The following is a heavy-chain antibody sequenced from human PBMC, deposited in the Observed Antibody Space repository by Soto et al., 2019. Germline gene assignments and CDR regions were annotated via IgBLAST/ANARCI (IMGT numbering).Heavy chain of an antibody. J-gene: IGHJ6*02. Sequence: QPGGSLRLSCAASGFTVSSHAMSWVRQAPGKGLEWVSTISGSDADTYYADSVKGRFTISRDSSSSTLYLQMNNLRGEDTAVYFCTKSRRGILMVYGFGGMDVWGQGTTVTVSS. CDR3: TKSRRGILMVYGFGGMDV. D-gene: IGHD2-8*01. CDR2: ISGSDADT. V-gene: IGHV3-23*01. CDR1: GFTVSSHA.